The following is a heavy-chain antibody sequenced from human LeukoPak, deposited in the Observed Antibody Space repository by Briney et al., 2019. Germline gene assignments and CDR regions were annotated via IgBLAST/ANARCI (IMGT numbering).Heavy chain of an antibody. CDR2: INHSGCT. CDR3: ARGPYYDTSDYFIY. Sequence: SETLSLTCAVYGGSFSGYYWSWIRQPPGKGLEWIGKINHSGCTNYNPSLKSRVTISVDTSKNQFSLKLSSVTAADTAVYYCARGPYYDTSDYFIYWSQGTLVTVSS. V-gene: IGHV4-34*01. D-gene: IGHD3-22*01. J-gene: IGHJ4*02. CDR1: GGSFSGYY.